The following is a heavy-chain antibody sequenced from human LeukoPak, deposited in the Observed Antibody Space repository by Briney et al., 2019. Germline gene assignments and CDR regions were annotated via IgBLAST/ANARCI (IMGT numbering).Heavy chain of an antibody. CDR1: GSSFTSYW. V-gene: IGHV5-51*01. J-gene: IGHJ3*02. CDR3: ARHLGYGGTDASDI. CDR2: IYPGDSDT. Sequence: GESLQISCKGSGSSFTSYWIGWVRQLPGKDLEWMGIIYPGDSDTRYSPSFQGQVTISADKSISTAYLQWSSLKASDTAMYYCARHLGYGGTDASDIWGQGTMVSVSS. D-gene: IGHD4-23*01.